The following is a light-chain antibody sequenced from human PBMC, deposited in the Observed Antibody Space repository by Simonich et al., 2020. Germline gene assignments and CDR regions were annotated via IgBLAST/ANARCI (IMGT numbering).Light chain of an antibody. J-gene: IGLJ2*01. Sequence: QSALTQPASVSGSPGQSLTISCTETSSDVGSYNLVSWYQQHPGKAPKLMIYEGRKRPSGFSNRFSGSKSGNTASLTISGLQAEDEADYYCCSYAGSSTYVVFGGGTKLTVL. V-gene: IGLV2-23*01. CDR3: CSYAGSSTYVV. CDR2: EGR. CDR1: SSDVGSYNL.